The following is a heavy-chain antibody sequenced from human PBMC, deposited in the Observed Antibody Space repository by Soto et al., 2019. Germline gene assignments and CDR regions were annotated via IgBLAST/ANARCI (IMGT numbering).Heavy chain of an antibody. V-gene: IGHV1-69*01. CDR3: ARDRSSGWSLFDY. J-gene: IGHJ4*02. D-gene: IGHD6-19*01. Sequence: QVQLVQSGAEVKKPGSSVKVSCKASGGSFSSYAISWVRQGPGQGLEWMGGIIPIFGTEDYAQNFQGRVTITADESTSTAYMELSSLRSEDTAVYYCARDRSSGWSLFDYWGQGTLVTVSS. CDR1: GGSFSSYA. CDR2: IIPIFGTE.